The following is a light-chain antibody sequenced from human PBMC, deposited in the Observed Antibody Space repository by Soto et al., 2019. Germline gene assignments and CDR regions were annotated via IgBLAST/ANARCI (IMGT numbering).Light chain of an antibody. Sequence: DIQMTQSPSSLSASVGDRVTITCQASQDINKNLIWYQQKPGKAPKLLIYDASDLETGVPSRFSGSGSGTGFTFTISSLQPEDSATYYCQQSYSALVAFGQGTKVDIK. J-gene: IGKJ1*01. CDR2: DAS. CDR3: QQSYSALVA. V-gene: IGKV1-33*01. CDR1: QDINKN.